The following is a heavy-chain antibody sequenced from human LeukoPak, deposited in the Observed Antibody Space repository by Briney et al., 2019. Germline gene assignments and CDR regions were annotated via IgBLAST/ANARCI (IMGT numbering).Heavy chain of an antibody. CDR2: IKSDGSST. Sequence: RGSLRLSCAASVFTFSTSWVHWFREAPGRGLVWVSRIKSDGSSTTYADSVKGRFTISRDNAKNTLYLQMNSLRAEDTAVYYCARDQYSSSWYRGAFDIWGKGTMVAVSS. V-gene: IGHV3-74*01. J-gene: IGHJ3*02. CDR1: VFTFSTSW. CDR3: ARDQYSSSWYRGAFDI. D-gene: IGHD6-13*01.